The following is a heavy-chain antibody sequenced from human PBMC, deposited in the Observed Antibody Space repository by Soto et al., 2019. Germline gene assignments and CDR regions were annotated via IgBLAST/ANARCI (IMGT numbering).Heavy chain of an antibody. CDR3: ARDGLPLEITISFRGPWFDP. CDR2: INHSGST. J-gene: IGHJ5*02. Sequence: SETLSLTCAVYGGSFSGYYWSWIRQPPGKGLEWIGEINHSGSTNYNPSLKSRVTISVDTSKNQFSLKLSSVTAADTAVYYCARDGLPLEITISFRGPWFDPWGQGTLVTVSS. D-gene: IGHD3-3*01. V-gene: IGHV4-34*01. CDR1: GGSFSGYY.